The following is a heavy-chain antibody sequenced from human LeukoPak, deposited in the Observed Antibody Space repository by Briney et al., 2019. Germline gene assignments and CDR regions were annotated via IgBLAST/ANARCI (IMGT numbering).Heavy chain of an antibody. CDR1: GGSISSSSYY. D-gene: IGHD4-23*01. CDR3: ARDPLSEGGKRWFDP. CDR2: IYYSGST. V-gene: IGHV4-39*07. J-gene: IGHJ5*02. Sequence: SETLSLTCTVSGGSISSSSYYWGWIRQPPGKGLEWIGSIYYSGSTYYNPSLKSRVTISVDTSKNQFSLKLSSVTAADTAVYYCARDPLSEGGKRWFDPWGQGTLVTVSS.